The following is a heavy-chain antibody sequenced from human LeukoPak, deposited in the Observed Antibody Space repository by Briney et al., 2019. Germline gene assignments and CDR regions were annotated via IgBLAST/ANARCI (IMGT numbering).Heavy chain of an antibody. V-gene: IGHV4-59*01. CDR3: AREASTSPVWFDH. J-gene: IGHJ5*02. CDR1: GGSISSYY. CDR2: IYYSGST. Sequence: NPSETLSLTCTVSGGSISSYYWSWIRQPPGKGLEWIGYIYYSGSTNYNPSLKSRVTISVDTSKNQSSLKLSSVTAADTAVYYCAREASTSPVWFDHWGQGTLVTVSS. D-gene: IGHD6-6*01.